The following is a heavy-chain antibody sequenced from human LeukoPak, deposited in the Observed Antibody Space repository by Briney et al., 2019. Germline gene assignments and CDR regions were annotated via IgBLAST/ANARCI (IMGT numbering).Heavy chain of an antibody. CDR3: ARVSPAYTWFDP. D-gene: IGHD3-16*01. Sequence: TSETLSLTCTVSGGSISSYYWNWIRQPAGKGLEWIGRIYISVTNYNPSLKSRVTMSVDTSKNQFSLKLSSVTAADTAVYYCARVSPAYTWFDPWGQGTLVTVSS. CDR1: GGSISSYY. V-gene: IGHV4-4*07. CDR2: IYISVT. J-gene: IGHJ5*02.